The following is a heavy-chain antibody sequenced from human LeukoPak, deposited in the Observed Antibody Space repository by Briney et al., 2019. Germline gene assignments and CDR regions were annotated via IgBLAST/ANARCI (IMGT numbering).Heavy chain of an antibody. CDR3: ARVGVLGHLAY. D-gene: IGHD3-3*01. Sequence: SETLSLTCAVYGGSFSGYYWSWIRQPPGKGLEWIGEINHSGSTNYNPSLKSRVTISVDTSKNQFSLKLSSVTAADTAVYYCARVGVLGHLAYWGQGTLVTVSS. V-gene: IGHV4-34*01. CDR1: GGSFSGYY. J-gene: IGHJ4*02. CDR2: INHSGST.